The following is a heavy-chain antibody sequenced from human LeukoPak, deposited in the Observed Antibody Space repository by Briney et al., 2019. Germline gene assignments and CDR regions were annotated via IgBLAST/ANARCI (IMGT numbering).Heavy chain of an antibody. Sequence: SETLSLTCTVSGGSISNYFWSWIRQPPGKGLEWIGCIFYSGSTNYNPSLKSRVTISVDTSKSQFSLKLTSVTAADTAVYYCAREESDYYYGMDVWGQGTTVTVSS. J-gene: IGHJ6*02. CDR3: AREESDYYYGMDV. D-gene: IGHD3-10*01. CDR1: GGSISNYF. V-gene: IGHV4-59*01. CDR2: IFYSGST.